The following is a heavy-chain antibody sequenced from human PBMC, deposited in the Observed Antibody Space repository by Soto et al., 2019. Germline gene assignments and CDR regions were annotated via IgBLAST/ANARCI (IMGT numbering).Heavy chain of an antibody. CDR1: GSTFSTSG. CDR3: ARDTNNWEGNWLDP. J-gene: IGHJ5*02. D-gene: IGHD1-20*01. CDR2: ISGSNSHT. Sequence: ASVKVSCKASGSTFSTSGISWLRQAPGQGLEWLGWISGSNSHTNYAQKFQGRVTMTTDTSTSTTYMDLRSLRSDDTAVYYRARDTNNWEGNWLDPWGQGTLVTVSS. V-gene: IGHV1-18*01.